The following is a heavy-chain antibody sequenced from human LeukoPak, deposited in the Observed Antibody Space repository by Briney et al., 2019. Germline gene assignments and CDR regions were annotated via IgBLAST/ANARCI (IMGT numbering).Heavy chain of an antibody. D-gene: IGHD6-13*01. CDR1: VESFSGYY. CDR3: AREVKQQLVSFLCAFDI. CDR2: INHSGRS. V-gene: IGHV4-34*01. J-gene: IGHJ3*02. Sequence: SPSETQSLTCTVYVESFSGYYWRWTRQSRGKGMEWMVDINHSGRSNYSMCLMSRVTISVDTSKNQFSLKLSSVTAADTAVYYCAREVKQQLVSFLCAFDIWGQGTMVTVSS.